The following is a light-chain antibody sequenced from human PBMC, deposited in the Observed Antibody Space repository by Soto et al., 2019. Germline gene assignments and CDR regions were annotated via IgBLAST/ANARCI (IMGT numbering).Light chain of an antibody. CDR2: DAS. CDR3: QQYDNLLT. Sequence: DIQMTQSPSSLSASVGDRVTITCQASQDISNYLNWYQRKPGKAPKLLIYDASNLETGVPSRFSGSGSGTDFTFTISSLQPEDIATYYCQQYDNLLTFGGGTKVDIK. CDR1: QDISNY. V-gene: IGKV1-33*01. J-gene: IGKJ4*01.